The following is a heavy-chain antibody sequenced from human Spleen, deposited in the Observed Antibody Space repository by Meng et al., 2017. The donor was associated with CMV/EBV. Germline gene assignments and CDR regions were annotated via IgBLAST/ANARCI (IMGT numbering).Heavy chain of an antibody. Sequence: VSGGSISNSNWWSWVRQPPGKGLEWIGEMYHSGTTNYNPSLKGRVTISVDKSKNQFSLKVNSVTAADTAVYYCARKGLLRLGNFDSWGQGTLVTVSS. CDR2: MYHSGTT. CDR3: ARKGLLRLGNFDS. V-gene: IGHV4-4*02. J-gene: IGHJ4*02. CDR1: GGSISNSNW. D-gene: IGHD3-16*01.